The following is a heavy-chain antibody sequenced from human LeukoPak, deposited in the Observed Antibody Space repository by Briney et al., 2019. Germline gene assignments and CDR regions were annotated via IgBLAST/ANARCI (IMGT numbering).Heavy chain of an antibody. CDR3: ARDWGIEGRDIPVAGRSDNYFGLDV. D-gene: IGHD6-19*01. J-gene: IGHJ6*02. CDR2: INPGGGNT. Sequence: ASVKVSCKASGYTFSSYYIHWLRQAPGQGLEWMGIINPGGGNTDYAQKFQGRVTMTRDASTSTVYMELSSLRFEDTAVYYCARDWGIEGRDIPVAGRSDNYFGLDVWGQGTTVTVSS. V-gene: IGHV1-46*01. CDR1: GYTFSSYY.